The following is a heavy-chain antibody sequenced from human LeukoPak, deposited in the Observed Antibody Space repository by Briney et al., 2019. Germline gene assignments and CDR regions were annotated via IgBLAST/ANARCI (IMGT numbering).Heavy chain of an antibody. Sequence: SETPSLTCTVSGGSISSGGYYWSWIRQHPGKGLEWIGYIYYSGSTYYSPSLKSRVTISVDTSKNQFSLKLSSVTAADTAVYYCAMRGATMVRGVIITWFDPWGQGTLVTVSS. CDR1: GGSISSGGYY. CDR2: IYYSGST. V-gene: IGHV4-31*03. D-gene: IGHD3-10*01. J-gene: IGHJ5*02. CDR3: AMRGATMVRGVIITWFDP.